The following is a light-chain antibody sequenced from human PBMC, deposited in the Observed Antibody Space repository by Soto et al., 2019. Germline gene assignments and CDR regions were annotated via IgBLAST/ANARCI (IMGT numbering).Light chain of an antibody. CDR2: GVS. J-gene: IGKJ1*01. CDR3: QQYNNWPWT. CDR1: QSVRSN. Sequence: EIVMTQSPATLSVSPGERATLSCRASQSVRSNLAWYQQKPGQAPRLLIYGVSTRATGIPARFSGSGSGTEFTLTISSLQSEDFAVYYCQQYNNWPWTFGQGTKVDI. V-gene: IGKV3-15*01.